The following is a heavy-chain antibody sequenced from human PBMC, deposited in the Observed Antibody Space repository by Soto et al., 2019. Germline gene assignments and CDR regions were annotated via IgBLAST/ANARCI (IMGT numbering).Heavy chain of an antibody. V-gene: IGHV4-4*02. CDR1: GGSISSSXW. Sequence: QVQLQESGPGLVKPSGTLXLTCAVSGGSISSSXWXXXXXXXXXXXLEWIGEIYHSGSTNYNPSLKSRVTISVDKSKNQFSLKLTSVTAADTAVYYCARFNRGRSGSPDAFDIWGQGTMVTVSS. CDR3: ARFNRGRSGSPDAFDI. CDR2: IYHSGST. D-gene: IGHD1-26*01. J-gene: IGHJ3*02.